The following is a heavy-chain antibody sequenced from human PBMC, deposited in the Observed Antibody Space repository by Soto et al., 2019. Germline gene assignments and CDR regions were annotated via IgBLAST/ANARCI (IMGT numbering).Heavy chain of an antibody. CDR3: AREEDTAMVSGYYFDY. J-gene: IGHJ4*02. D-gene: IGHD5-18*01. V-gene: IGHV1-69*13. CDR2: IIPIFGTA. CDR1: GGTFSSYA. Sequence: SEKVSCKASGGTFSSYAISWVRQAPGQGLEWMGGIIPIFGTANYAQKFQGRVTITADEPTSTAYMELSSLRSEDTAVYCCAREEDTAMVSGYYFDYWGQGTLVTVSS.